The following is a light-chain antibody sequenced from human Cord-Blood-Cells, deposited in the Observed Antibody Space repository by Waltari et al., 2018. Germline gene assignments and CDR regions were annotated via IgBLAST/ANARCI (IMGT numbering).Light chain of an antibody. Sequence: QSALTQPASVSGSPGQSITISCTGTRSYVGGYNYVSWYQQHPGKAPKLMIYDVSNRPSWVSNRFSGSKSGNTASLTISGLQAEDEADYYCSSYTSSSTLVFGGGTKLTVL. CDR1: RSYVGGYNY. V-gene: IGLV2-14*01. CDR2: DVS. J-gene: IGLJ2*01. CDR3: SSYTSSSTLV.